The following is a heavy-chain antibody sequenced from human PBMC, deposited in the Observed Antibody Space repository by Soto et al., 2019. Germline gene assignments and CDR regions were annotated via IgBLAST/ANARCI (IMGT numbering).Heavy chain of an antibody. V-gene: IGHV4-59*12. J-gene: IGHJ5*02. CDR1: SGSISGYY. CDR2: IYYPGST. D-gene: IGHD1-26*01. CDR3: ARIVFP. Sequence: SETLSLTCTVSSGSISGYYRSWVRQPPGKGLEYIGYIYYPGSTDYNPSLKSRVTISVDTSKNQFSLKLSSVTAADTAVYYCARIVFPWGRGSLVTGSS.